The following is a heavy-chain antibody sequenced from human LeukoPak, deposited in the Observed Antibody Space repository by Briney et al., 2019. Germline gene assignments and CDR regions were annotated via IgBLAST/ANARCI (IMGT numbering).Heavy chain of an antibody. J-gene: IGHJ5*02. CDR2: IYHGGTP. V-gene: IGHV4-4*02. Sequence: NPSDTLSLTCTVSGGSISSNWSSWVRQPPGKRLQWIGEIYHGGTPNYNPSLKSRLTISLDQSKNHFTLKLSSGTAADTAVYYGARNDGRKVTNNLFDPSGQGTLVTVSS. D-gene: IGHD4-17*01. CDR1: GGSISSNW. CDR3: ARNDGRKVTNNLFDP.